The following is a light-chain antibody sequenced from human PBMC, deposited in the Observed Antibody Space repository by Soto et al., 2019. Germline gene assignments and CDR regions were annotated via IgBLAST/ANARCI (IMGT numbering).Light chain of an antibody. J-gene: IGKJ4*01. CDR1: QSITFF. CDR2: AAS. Sequence: DIQMTQSPSSLSAPVGDRVTITCRASQSITFFLNCYQQKPGEPLNLMIYAASSLQSGVPSRFSGSGSGTDFTLTISSLQPEDFATYHCQQSYSSSLTFGGGTKVEIK. V-gene: IGKV1-39*01. CDR3: QQSYSSSLT.